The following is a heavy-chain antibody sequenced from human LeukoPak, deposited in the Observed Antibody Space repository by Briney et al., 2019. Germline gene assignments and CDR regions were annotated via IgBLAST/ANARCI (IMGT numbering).Heavy chain of an antibody. CDR2: ISGSGGST. CDR3: TTDRLSTQYYDYVWGSNYYFDY. CDR1: GFTFSSYA. D-gene: IGHD3-16*01. J-gene: IGHJ4*02. V-gene: IGHV3-23*01. Sequence: PGGSLRLSCAASGFTFSSYAMSWVRQAPGKGLEWVSAISGSGGSTYYADSVKGRFTISRDNSKNTLYLQMNSLKTEDTAVYYCTTDRLSTQYYDYVWGSNYYFDYWGQGTLVTVSS.